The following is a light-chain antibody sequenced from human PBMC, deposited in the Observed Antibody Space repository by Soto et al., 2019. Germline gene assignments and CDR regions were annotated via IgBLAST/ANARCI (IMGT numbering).Light chain of an antibody. CDR1: QGISNS. V-gene: IGKV1-33*01. CDR3: HYYNNDLFT. Sequence: DLQMTQSPSSLSASVGDTITITCRASQGISNSLNWYQLRPGVAPNLLIYDASNLAAGFPSRLSGSRSWTHLTFTVSSLQTEYIGTYYCHYYNNDLFTIGPGTKL. J-gene: IGKJ3*01. CDR2: DAS.